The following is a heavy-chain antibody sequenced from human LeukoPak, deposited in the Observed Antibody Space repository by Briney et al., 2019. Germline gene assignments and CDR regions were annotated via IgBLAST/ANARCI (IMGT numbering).Heavy chain of an antibody. CDR3: AKDRGRYHYTRNNCFDP. CDR2: ISGSGGST. J-gene: IGHJ5*02. V-gene: IGHV3-23*01. Sequence: GGSLRLSCAASGFTFSTYSMSWVRQAPGKGLEWVSAISGSGGSTHYADSVKGRFTVSRDYSQNTLYLQMNSLRAEDTAVYYCAKDRGRYHYTRNNCFDPWGQGTLVTVSS. D-gene: IGHD3-16*02. CDR1: GFTFSTYS.